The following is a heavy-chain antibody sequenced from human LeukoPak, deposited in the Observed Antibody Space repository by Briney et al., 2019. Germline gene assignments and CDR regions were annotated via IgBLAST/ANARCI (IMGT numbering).Heavy chain of an antibody. J-gene: IGHJ5*02. Sequence: GGSLRLSCAASGFTFSSYSMTWVRQAPGKGLEWVSSISSSSSYIYYADSVKGRFTISRDNAKNSLYLQMNSLRAEDTAVYYCARDTKTIAVPLSPWGQGTLVTVSS. V-gene: IGHV3-21*01. CDR2: ISSSSSYI. CDR3: ARDTKTIAVPLSP. CDR1: GFTFSSYS. D-gene: IGHD6-19*01.